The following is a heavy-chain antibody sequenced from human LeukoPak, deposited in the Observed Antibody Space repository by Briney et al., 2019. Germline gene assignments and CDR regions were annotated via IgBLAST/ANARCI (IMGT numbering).Heavy chain of an antibody. CDR1: GYTFIDYY. J-gene: IGHJ4*02. Sequence: ASVKVSCKASGYTFIDYYIHWVRQAPGQGLEFLGWISPDSGGTNYPQKFQGRVTLTRDTSISTAYMELSRLRSDDTAVYYCVTLGATNFDNWGQGTLVTVSS. CDR2: ISPDSGGT. CDR3: VTLGATNFDN. D-gene: IGHD1-26*01. V-gene: IGHV1-2*02.